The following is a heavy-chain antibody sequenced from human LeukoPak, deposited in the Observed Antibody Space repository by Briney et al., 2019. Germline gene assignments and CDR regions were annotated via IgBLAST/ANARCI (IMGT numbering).Heavy chain of an antibody. CDR3: ARAHSSGWTY. J-gene: IGHJ4*02. V-gene: IGHV1-69*04. CDR1: GGTFSSYA. D-gene: IGHD6-19*01. Sequence: ASVKVSCKASGGTFSSYAISWVRQAPRQGLEWMGRIIPILGIANYAQKFQGRVTITTDKSTSTAYMELSSLRSEDTAVYYCARAHSSGWTYWGQGTLVTVSS. CDR2: IIPILGIA.